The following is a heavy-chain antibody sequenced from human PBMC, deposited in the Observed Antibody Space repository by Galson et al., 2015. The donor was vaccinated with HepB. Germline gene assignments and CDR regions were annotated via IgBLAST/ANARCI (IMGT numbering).Heavy chain of an antibody. D-gene: IGHD2-15*01. J-gene: IGHJ4*02. Sequence: SVKVSCKASGGTFSSYAISWVRQAPGQGLAWMGGIIPIFGTANYAQKFQGRVTITADESTSTAYMELSSLRSEDTAVYYCARYHCSGGSCYFDYWGQGTLVTVSS. CDR2: IIPIFGTA. V-gene: IGHV1-69*13. CDR3: ARYHCSGGSCYFDY. CDR1: GGTFSSYA.